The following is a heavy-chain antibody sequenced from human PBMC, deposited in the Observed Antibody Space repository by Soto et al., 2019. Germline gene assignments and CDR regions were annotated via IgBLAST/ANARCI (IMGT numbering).Heavy chain of an antibody. CDR1: GGTFSSYA. Sequence: SVNVSCKASGGTFSSYAISWVRQAPGQGLEWMGGIIPIFGTANYAQRFQGRVTMTEESSADTPYMELSSLRSEDTAVYYCAIEVRRSNQFDHWGQGTMVTVSS. J-gene: IGHJ4*02. V-gene: IGHV1-69*13. CDR2: IIPIFGTA. CDR3: AIEVRRSNQFDH. D-gene: IGHD3-10*01.